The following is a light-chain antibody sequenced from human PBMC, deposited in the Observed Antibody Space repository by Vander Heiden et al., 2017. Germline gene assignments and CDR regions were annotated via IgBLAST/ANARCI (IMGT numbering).Light chain of an antibody. CDR2: GNS. CDR1: SSNIGAGYD. V-gene: IGLV1-40*01. Sequence: QSVLTQPPPGSGAPGQRFTISCTGSSSNIGAGYDVHWYQQLPATAPKLLIYGNSNRPSGVPDRFSGSKSGTSASLAITGLQAEDEADYYCQSYDSSLSVVFGGGTKLTVL. J-gene: IGLJ2*01. CDR3: QSYDSSLSVV.